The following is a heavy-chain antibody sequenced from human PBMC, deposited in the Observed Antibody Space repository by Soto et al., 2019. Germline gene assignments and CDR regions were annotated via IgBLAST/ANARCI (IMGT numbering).Heavy chain of an antibody. CDR3: ARDFSNSVAVAGNFDY. V-gene: IGHV3-33*01. J-gene: IGHJ4*02. Sequence: PGGSLRLSCAASGFTFSSYGMHWVRQAPGKGLEWVAVIWYDGSNKYYADSVKGRFTISRDNSKNTLYLQMNSLRAEDTAVYYCARDFSNSVAVAGNFDYWGQGTLVTVSS. CDR1: GFTFSSYG. CDR2: IWYDGSNK. D-gene: IGHD6-19*01.